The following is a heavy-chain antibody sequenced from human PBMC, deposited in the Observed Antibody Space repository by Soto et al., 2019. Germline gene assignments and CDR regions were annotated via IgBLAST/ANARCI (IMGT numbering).Heavy chain of an antibody. CDR3: ARENNVLPGGYFDY. J-gene: IGHJ4*02. CDR2: IYHSGST. D-gene: IGHD3-10*01. CDR1: GSPISSGGYS. V-gene: IGHV4-30-2*01. Sequence: SETLSLTCNVSGSPISSGGYSWSWIRQPPGKGLEWIGYIYHSGSTYYNPSLKSRVTISVDRSKNQFSLKLSSVTAADTAVYYCARENNVLPGGYFDYWGQGTLVTVSS.